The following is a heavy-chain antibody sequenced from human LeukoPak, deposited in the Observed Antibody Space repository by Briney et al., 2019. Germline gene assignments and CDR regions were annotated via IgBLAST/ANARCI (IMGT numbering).Heavy chain of an antibody. CDR2: ISYDGSNK. D-gene: IGHD3-22*01. V-gene: IGHV3-30-3*01. Sequence: GRSLRLSCAASGFTFSSYAMHWARQAPGKGLEWVAVISYDGSNKYYADSVKGRFTISRDNSKNTLYLQMNSLRAEDTAVYYCARGYYDSSGYLMLDYWGQGTLVTVSS. CDR3: ARGYYDSSGYLMLDY. J-gene: IGHJ4*02. CDR1: GFTFSSYA.